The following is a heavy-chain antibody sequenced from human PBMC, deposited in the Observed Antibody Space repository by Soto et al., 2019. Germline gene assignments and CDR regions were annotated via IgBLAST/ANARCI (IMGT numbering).Heavy chain of an antibody. Sequence: QVQLQESGPGLVKPSGTLSLTCAVSGGSISSSNWWIWVRQPPGKGLEWIGEIFHSGSTNYNPSLKSRVTISLDKSKNQFSLKLSSVTAADTAVYYCARDWLVRGEGGEGMDVWGQGTTVTVSS. CDR2: IFHSGST. V-gene: IGHV4-4*02. CDR3: ARDWLVRGEGGEGMDV. D-gene: IGHD3-10*01. CDR1: GGSISSSNW. J-gene: IGHJ6*02.